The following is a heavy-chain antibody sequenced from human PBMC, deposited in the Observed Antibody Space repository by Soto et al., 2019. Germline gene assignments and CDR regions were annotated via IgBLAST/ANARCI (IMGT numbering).Heavy chain of an antibody. Sequence: QVQLQESGPGLVKPSETLSLTCTVSDGSISSNNWSWIRQPPGKGLEWIGYISYSGSTDYKPSLRGRVTISADTSKNQFSLKLRSVTAADTAVYYCARDQLYSGHHDSWGQGTLVTVSS. D-gene: IGHD6-25*01. CDR2: ISYSGST. V-gene: IGHV4-59*01. CDR3: ARDQLYSGHHDS. J-gene: IGHJ4*02. CDR1: DGSISSNN.